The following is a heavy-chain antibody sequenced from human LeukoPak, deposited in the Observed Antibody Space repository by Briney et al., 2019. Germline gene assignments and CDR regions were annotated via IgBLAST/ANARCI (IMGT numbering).Heavy chain of an antibody. D-gene: IGHD3-9*01. V-gene: IGHV4-39*07. CDR2: INHSGST. Sequence: SETLSLTCTVSGGPITSDIYYWSWIRQPPGKGLEWIGEINHSGSTNYNPSLKSRVTISVDTSKNQFSLKLSSVTAADTAVYYCARGGIRYFDWLLPYNWFDPWGQGTLVTVSS. CDR3: ARGGIRYFDWLLPYNWFDP. CDR1: GGPITSDIYY. J-gene: IGHJ5*02.